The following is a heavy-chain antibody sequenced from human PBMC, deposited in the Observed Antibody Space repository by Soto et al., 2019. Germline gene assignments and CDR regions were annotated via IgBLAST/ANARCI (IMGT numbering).Heavy chain of an antibody. CDR2: LDAEDGET. CDR1: GYSLSDLS. D-gene: IGHD2-2*01. J-gene: IGHJ4*01. V-gene: IGHV1-24*01. CDR3: ATLPRTIERTPAAIWSFDS. Sequence: ASVKVSCKVSGYSLSDLSIHWVRQAPGKGLEWMGGLDAEDGETIYAQKLQGRGTMTEGTPTDTAYMELSSLTSEDTAMYYCATLPRTIERTPAAIWSFDSWGHGTPVTVSS.